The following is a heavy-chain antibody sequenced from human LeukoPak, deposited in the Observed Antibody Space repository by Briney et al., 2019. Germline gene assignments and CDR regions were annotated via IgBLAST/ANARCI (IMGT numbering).Heavy chain of an antibody. Sequence: PGGSLRLSCAASGFTFSSYAMSWVRQAPGKGLEWVSAISGSGGSTYYADSVKGRFTISRDNSKNTLYLQMNSLRAEDTAVYYCAEGIRGGPLSDLDYWGQGTLVTVPS. D-gene: IGHD1-14*01. CDR2: ISGSGGST. J-gene: IGHJ4*02. V-gene: IGHV3-23*01. CDR1: GFTFSSYA. CDR3: AEGIRGGPLSDLDY.